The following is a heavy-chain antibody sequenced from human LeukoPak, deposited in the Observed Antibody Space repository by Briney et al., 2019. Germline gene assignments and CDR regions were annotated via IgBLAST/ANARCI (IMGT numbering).Heavy chain of an antibody. D-gene: IGHD1-26*01. V-gene: IGHV3-11*01. CDR3: AREAWANLDY. CDR2: ISSRGDFV. CDR1: GFKFGVYY. J-gene: IGHJ4*02. Sequence: NPGGSLRLSCAAAGFKFGVYYMSWIRQAPGKGLECISSISSRGDFVLYTDSVKGRFTMSRDNAQNSLYLQMNSLSVEDTAVYYCAREAWANLDYWGQGTLVTVAS.